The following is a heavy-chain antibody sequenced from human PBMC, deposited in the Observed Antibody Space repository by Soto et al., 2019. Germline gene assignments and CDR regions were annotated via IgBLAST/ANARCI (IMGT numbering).Heavy chain of an antibody. Sequence: ETLSLTCTVSGGSISSDYWSWIRQPPGKGLEWIGYIYYSGSTNYNPSLKSRVTISVDTSKNQFSLKLSSVTAADTAVYYCARFLDPHRDWFAFWGQGTLVIVSS. J-gene: IGHJ1*01. V-gene: IGHV4-59*08. D-gene: IGHD3-10*01. CDR1: GGSISSDY. CDR2: IYYSGST. CDR3: ARFLDPHRDWFAF.